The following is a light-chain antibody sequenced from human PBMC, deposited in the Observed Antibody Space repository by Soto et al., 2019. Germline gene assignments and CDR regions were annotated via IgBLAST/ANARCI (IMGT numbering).Light chain of an antibody. Sequence: IVMTQSPDSLAASLGERATINCRSSQIILDRPNNRSYLAWYQQKSGQPPKLLISWTSTRESGVPDRFSGSGSGTDFTLSISSLQAEDAAVYYCEQFYSSPYTFGPGTKVYVK. V-gene: IGKV4-1*01. J-gene: IGKJ3*01. CDR1: QIILDRPNNRSY. CDR3: EQFYSSPYT. CDR2: WTS.